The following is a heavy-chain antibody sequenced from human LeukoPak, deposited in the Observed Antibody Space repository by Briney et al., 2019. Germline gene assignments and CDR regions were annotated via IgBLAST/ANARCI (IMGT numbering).Heavy chain of an antibody. D-gene: IGHD4-17*01. Sequence: PSETLSLTCAVSGYSISSGYYWGWTRQPPGKGLEWIGSIYHSGSTHYNPALKSRVTISVDTSKNQFSLKLSSVTAADTAVYYCARRTVTTNADAFDIWGQGTMVTVSS. CDR2: IYHSGST. CDR3: ARRTVTTNADAFDI. J-gene: IGHJ3*02. V-gene: IGHV4-38-2*01. CDR1: GYSISSGYY.